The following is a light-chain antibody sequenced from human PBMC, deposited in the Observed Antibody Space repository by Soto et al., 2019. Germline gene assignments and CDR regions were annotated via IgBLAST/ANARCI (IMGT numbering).Light chain of an antibody. CDR2: DAS. J-gene: IGKJ1*01. CDR1: QSISSW. CDR3: QESTTYSRT. V-gene: IGKV1-5*01. Sequence: DIQMTQSPSTLSAYVGDRVTITCRASQSISSWLAWYQQKPGKAPKVLIYDASTLPSGVPTRFSGGGSGTEITLTVTSLEPDDFAAYYCQESTTYSRTFGQGTKVEVK.